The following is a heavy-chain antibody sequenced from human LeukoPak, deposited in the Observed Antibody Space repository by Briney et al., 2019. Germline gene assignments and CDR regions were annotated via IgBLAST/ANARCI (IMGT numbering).Heavy chain of an antibody. CDR2: ISAYNGNT. CDR3: ARTTYYDFWSGYYGYYYYYMDV. CDR1: GYTFTSYG. V-gene: IGHV1-18*01. J-gene: IGHJ6*03. D-gene: IGHD3-3*01. Sequence: GASVKVSCKASGYTFTSYGISWVRQAPGQGLEWMGWISAYNGNTNYAQKLQGRVTMTRNTSISTAYMELSSLRSEDTAVYYCARTTYYDFWSGYYGYYYYYMDVWGKGTTVTVSS.